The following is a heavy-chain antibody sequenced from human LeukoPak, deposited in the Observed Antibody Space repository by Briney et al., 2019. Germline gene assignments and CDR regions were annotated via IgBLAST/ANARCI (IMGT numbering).Heavy chain of an antibody. CDR1: GGSISSYY. V-gene: IGHV4-59*01. CDR2: TYYSGST. CDR3: ASGGPHMIGSFDI. D-gene: IGHD3-22*01. J-gene: IGHJ3*02. Sequence: SETLSLTCTVSGGSISSYYWSWLRQPPGKGLEWIGYTYYSGSTNYNPSLKSRVTTSVDTSKNQFSLKLSSVTAADTAVYYCASGGPHMIGSFDIWGQGTMVTVSS.